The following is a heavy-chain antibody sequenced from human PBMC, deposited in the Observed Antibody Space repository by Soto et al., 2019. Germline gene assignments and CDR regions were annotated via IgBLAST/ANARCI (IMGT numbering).Heavy chain of an antibody. V-gene: IGHV1-69*13. J-gene: IGHJ6*02. CDR3: ARTDIDWVGATRYYYYYGMDV. Sequence: SVKVSCKASGVTFSSYAISWVRQAPGQGLEWMGGIIPIFGTANYAQKFQGRVTITADESTSTAYMELSSLRSEDTAVYYCARTDIDWVGATRYYYYYGMDVWGQGTTVTVSS. D-gene: IGHD1-26*01. CDR2: IIPIFGTA. CDR1: GVTFSSYA.